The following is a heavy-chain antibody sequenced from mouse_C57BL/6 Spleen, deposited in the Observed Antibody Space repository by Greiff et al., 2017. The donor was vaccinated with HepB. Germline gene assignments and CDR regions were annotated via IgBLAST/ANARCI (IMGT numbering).Heavy chain of an antibody. CDR1: GYTFTDYY. Sequence: VQLQQSGPELVKPGASVKISCKASGYTFTDYYMNWVKQSHGKSLEWIGDINPNNGGTSYNQKFKGKATLTVDKSSSTAYMELRSLTSEDSAVYYCARLTVVAHFDYWGQGTTLTVSS. D-gene: IGHD1-1*01. CDR3: ARLTVVAHFDY. J-gene: IGHJ2*01. V-gene: IGHV1-26*01. CDR2: INPNNGGT.